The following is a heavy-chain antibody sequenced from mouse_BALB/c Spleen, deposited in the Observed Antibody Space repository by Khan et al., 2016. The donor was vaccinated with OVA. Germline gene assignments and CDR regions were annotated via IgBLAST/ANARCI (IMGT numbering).Heavy chain of an antibody. CDR2: IDPANGNT. J-gene: IGHJ4*01. CDR1: GFNIKDTY. V-gene: IGHV14-3*02. Sequence: EVELVESGAELVKPGASVKLSCTASGFNIKDTYMHWVKQRPEQGLEWIGRIDPANGNTKYDPKFQGKATITADTSSNTAYLQLSSLTSEDTAVDYCAITTVVRYYAMDYWGQGTSVTVSS. CDR3: AITTVVRYYAMDY. D-gene: IGHD1-1*01.